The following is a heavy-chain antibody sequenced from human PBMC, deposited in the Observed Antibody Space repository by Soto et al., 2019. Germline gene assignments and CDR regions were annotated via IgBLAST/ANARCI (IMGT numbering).Heavy chain of an antibody. V-gene: IGHV1-2*04. CDR1: GYTFTGYY. D-gene: IGHD6-13*01. CDR2: INPNSGGT. Sequence: GASVKVSCKASGYTFTGYYMHWVRQAPGQGLEWMGWINPNSGGTNYAQKFQGWVTMTRDTSISTAYMELSRLRSDDTAVYYCARASFSTAAAGAFDIWGQGTMVTVSS. J-gene: IGHJ3*02. CDR3: ARASFSTAAAGAFDI.